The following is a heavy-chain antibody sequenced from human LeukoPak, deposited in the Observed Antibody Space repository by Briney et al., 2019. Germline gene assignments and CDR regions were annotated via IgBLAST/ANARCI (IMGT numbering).Heavy chain of an antibody. D-gene: IGHD6-19*01. J-gene: IGHJ2*01. CDR3: ARDFRAVAGKKPNWYFDL. Sequence: GGSLRLSCAASGFTFSNKAMHWVRQAPGKGLEWVANIKQDGSEKYYVDSVKGRFTISRDNAKNSLYLQMNSLRAEDTAVYYCARDFRAVAGKKPNWYFDLWGRGTLVTVSS. CDR2: IKQDGSEK. V-gene: IGHV3-7*05. CDR1: GFTFSNKA.